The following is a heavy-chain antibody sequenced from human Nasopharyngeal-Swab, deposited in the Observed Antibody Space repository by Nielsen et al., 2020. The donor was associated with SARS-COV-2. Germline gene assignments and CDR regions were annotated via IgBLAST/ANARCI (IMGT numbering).Heavy chain of an antibody. CDR1: GCVLTYYA. V-gene: IGHV1-3*01. Sequence: ASVKVSCKASGCVLTYYAVHWVRQAPGQGLEWVGWLNPGNGDTKYSQKFQGRVSLTRDTPATTAYMELSSLRSEDTAVYFCARGNCSGTTCYGLDYWGQGTLVTVSS. CDR2: LNPGNGDT. J-gene: IGHJ4*02. D-gene: IGHD2-15*01. CDR3: ARGNCSGTTCYGLDY.